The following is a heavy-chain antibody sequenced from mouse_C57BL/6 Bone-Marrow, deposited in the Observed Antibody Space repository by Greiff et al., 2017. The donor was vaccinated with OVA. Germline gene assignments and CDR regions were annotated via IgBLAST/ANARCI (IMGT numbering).Heavy chain of an antibody. D-gene: IGHD1-1*01. CDR1: GYTFTSYG. J-gene: IGHJ1*03. Sequence: VQLQQSGAELARPGASVKLSCKASGYTFTSYGISWVKQRTGQGLEWIGEIYPRSGNTYYNEKFKGKATLTADKSSSTAYMELRSLTSEDSAVYFCARGTVVATRCYWYFDVWGTGTTVTVSS. V-gene: IGHV1-81*01. CDR2: IYPRSGNT. CDR3: ARGTVVATRCYWYFDV.